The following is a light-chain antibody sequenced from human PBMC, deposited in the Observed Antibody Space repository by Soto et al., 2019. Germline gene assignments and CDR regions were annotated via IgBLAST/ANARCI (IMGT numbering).Light chain of an antibody. Sequence: QLVLTQPPSASGTPGQKVFISCSGSSSNIGGTNYAYWYQQLPGAAPKLLMHSNNLRPSGVPERISGSKFGTAASLAISGLRSEDEAVYYCASWDDRLGAVIFGGGTK. CDR2: SNN. CDR3: ASWDDRLGAVI. CDR1: SSNIGGTNY. V-gene: IGLV1-47*02. J-gene: IGLJ2*01.